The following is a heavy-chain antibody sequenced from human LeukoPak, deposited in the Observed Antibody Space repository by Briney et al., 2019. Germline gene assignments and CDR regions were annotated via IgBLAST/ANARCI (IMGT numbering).Heavy chain of an antibody. J-gene: IGHJ5*02. CDR1: GGSIITYY. Sequence: PSETLSLTCTVSGGSIITYYWXWXXXXXGXXLXXIXXINYRGTTXYNPSLKSRVTIXVDTPNSQFSLKLISVTAADTAVYYCARQWLGPSRSGTSNIWFDPWGQGTLVTVSS. CDR2: INYRGTT. D-gene: IGHD3-10*01. CDR3: ARQWLGPSRSGTSNIWFDP. V-gene: IGHV4-59*08.